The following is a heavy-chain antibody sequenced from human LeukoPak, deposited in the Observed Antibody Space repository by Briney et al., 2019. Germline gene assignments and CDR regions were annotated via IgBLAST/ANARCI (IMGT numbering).Heavy chain of an antibody. CDR3: ARDAQRGFDYSNSLKY. D-gene: IGHD4-11*01. J-gene: IGHJ4*01. Sequence: GGSLRLSCVASGFIFSHYGMHWVRQAPGKGLEWVAVIWSDGSNRFYAGSVKGRFTISRDNSQNTVFLQMNSLRAEDTAMYYCARDAQRGFDYSNSLKYWGHGILVTVSS. CDR1: GFIFSHYG. V-gene: IGHV3-33*01. CDR2: IWSDGSNR.